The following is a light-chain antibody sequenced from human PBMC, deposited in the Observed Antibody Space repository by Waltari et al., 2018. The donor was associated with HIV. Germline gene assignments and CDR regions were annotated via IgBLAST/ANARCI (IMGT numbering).Light chain of an antibody. CDR3: SSYTSSSTLVV. Sequence: QSALTQPASVSGSPGQSITISCTGTTSDVGAYNFVSWYQQYPDKAPKLLISEVSNRPSGVSNRFSGSKSANTASLSISGLQAEDEADYYCSSYTSSSTLVVFGGGTKLTVL. CDR2: EVS. J-gene: IGLJ2*01. V-gene: IGLV2-14*01. CDR1: TSDVGAYNF.